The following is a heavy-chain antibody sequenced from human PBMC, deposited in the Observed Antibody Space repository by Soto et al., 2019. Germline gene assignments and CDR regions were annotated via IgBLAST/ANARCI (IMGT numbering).Heavy chain of an antibody. V-gene: IGHV1-69*13. CDR2: IIPIFGTA. J-gene: IGHJ4*02. CDR3: ARGYYYGSGSYSGY. Sequence: SVKVSCKSSGGTFSSYSIIWVRQAPGQGLEWMGGIIPIFGTANYAQKFQGRVTITADESTSTAYMELSSLRSEDTAVYYCARGYYYGSGSYSGYWGQGTLVTAPQ. D-gene: IGHD3-10*01. CDR1: GGTFSSYS.